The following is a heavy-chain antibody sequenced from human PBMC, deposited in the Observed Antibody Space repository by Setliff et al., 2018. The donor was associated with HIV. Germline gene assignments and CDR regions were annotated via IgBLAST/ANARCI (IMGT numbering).Heavy chain of an antibody. J-gene: IGHJ3*02. Sequence: PSETLSLTCTVSGGSISSYYWSWIRQPPGKGLEWIGYMYYSGSANYNPSLKSRVTMSVDPSKNQFSLKLSSVTAADTAVYYCARDRPDLYYDSSGDAFDIWGQGTMVT. V-gene: IGHV4-59*01. CDR1: GGSISSYY. CDR2: MYYSGSA. CDR3: ARDRPDLYYDSSGDAFDI. D-gene: IGHD3-22*01.